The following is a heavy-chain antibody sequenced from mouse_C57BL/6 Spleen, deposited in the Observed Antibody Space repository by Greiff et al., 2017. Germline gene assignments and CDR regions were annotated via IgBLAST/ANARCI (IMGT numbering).Heavy chain of an antibody. CDR3: ARQGDYYYGSSCDY. Sequence: VQLQQPGAELVKPGASVKLSCKASGYTFTSYWMQWVKQRPGQGLEWIGEIDPSDSYTNYNQKFKGKATLTVDTSSSTAYMQLSSLTSEDSAVYYCARQGDYYYGSSCDYWGQGTTLTVSS. J-gene: IGHJ2*01. CDR2: IDPSDSYT. CDR1: GYTFTSYW. V-gene: IGHV1-50*01. D-gene: IGHD1-1*01.